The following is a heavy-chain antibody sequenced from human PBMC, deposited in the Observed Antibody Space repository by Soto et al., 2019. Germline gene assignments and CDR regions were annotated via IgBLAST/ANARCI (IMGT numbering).Heavy chain of an antibody. V-gene: IGHV4-61*01. CDR2: IYFTGST. D-gene: IGHD2-15*01. CDR3: TRGPPRLQWFDL. J-gene: IGHJ5*02. Sequence: SETLSLTCTVSGGAVSSGTYYWSWIRQPPGKGLEWIGHIYFTGSTNYNPSLKSRVTMSVDTSRNQFSLKLSSVTAADTAVYYCTRGPPRLQWFDLWGLGTLVTVS. CDR1: GGAVSSGTYY.